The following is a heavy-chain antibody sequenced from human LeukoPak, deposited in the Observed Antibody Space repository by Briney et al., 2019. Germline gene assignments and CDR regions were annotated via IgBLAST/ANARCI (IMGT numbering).Heavy chain of an antibody. D-gene: IGHD3-22*01. CDR3: ASSPYYYDSSGYYYVLYY. CDR1: GGSMSSDGYY. CDR2: IYYSGST. V-gene: IGHV4-31*03. Sequence: SETLSLTCTVSGGSMSSDGYYWSWSRQHPGKGLEWIGSIYYSGSTYYNPSLKSRIIISVDTSKNQFSLKLSSVTAADTAVYYCASSPYYYDSSGYYYVLYYWGQGTLVTVSS. J-gene: IGHJ4*02.